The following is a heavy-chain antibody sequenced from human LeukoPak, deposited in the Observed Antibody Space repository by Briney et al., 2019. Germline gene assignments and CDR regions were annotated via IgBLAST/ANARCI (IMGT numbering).Heavy chain of an antibody. CDR3: ARGGSRFRQQVVPPSDAQNGYYFDF. V-gene: IGHV4-4*02. CDR2: IYHSGST. CDR1: GGSISSSNW. J-gene: IGHJ4*02. D-gene: IGHD6-13*01. Sequence: PSGTLSLTCAVSGGSISSSNWWSWVRQPPGRGLEWIGEIYHSGSTNYNPSLKSRVTISVDTSKNQFSLKLSSVTAADTAVYYCARGGSRFRQQVVPPSDAQNGYYFDFWGQGTLVTVSS.